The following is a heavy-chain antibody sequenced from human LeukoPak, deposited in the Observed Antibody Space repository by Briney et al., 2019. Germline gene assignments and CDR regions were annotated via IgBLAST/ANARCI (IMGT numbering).Heavy chain of an antibody. CDR1: GGIFSSYA. D-gene: IGHD3-10*01. CDR3: ASDSTMVRGVIIYFDY. J-gene: IGHJ4*02. CDR2: IIPIFGTA. V-gene: IGHV1-69*06. Sequence: GASVTVTFQASGGIFSSYAISWVRQAPGQGLEWMGSIIPIFGTANYAQKFQGRATITADKSTSTAYMELSSLRSEDTAVYYCASDSTMVRGVIIYFDYWGQGTLVTVSS.